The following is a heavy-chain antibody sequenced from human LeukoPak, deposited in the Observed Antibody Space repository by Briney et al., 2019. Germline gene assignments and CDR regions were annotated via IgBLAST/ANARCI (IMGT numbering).Heavy chain of an antibody. J-gene: IGHJ5*02. CDR1: GGSLSGYY. CDR2: INHSGST. V-gene: IGHV4-34*01. Sequence: SETLSLTCAVYGGSLSGYYWSWIRQPPGKGLEWIGEINHSGSTNYNPSLKSRVTISVDTSKNQFSLKLSSVTAADTAVYYCARYIVVVPAAIRGCWFDPWGQGTLVTVSS. CDR3: ARYIVVVPAAIRGCWFDP. D-gene: IGHD2-2*01.